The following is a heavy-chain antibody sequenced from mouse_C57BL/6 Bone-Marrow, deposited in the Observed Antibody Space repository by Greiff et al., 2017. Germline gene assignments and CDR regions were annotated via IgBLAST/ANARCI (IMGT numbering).Heavy chain of an antibody. CDR2: IWSGGST. D-gene: IGHD2-3*01. CDR3: ARGMMVTTGAWFAY. CDR1: GFSLTSSG. J-gene: IGHJ3*01. V-gene: IGHV2-2*01. Sequence: VQGVESGPGLVQPSQSLSITCTVSGFSLTSSGVHWVRQSPGKGLEWLGVIWSGGSTDYNAAFISILSISKDNSKSQVFFKMNSLQADDTAIYYCARGMMVTTGAWFAYWGQGTLVTVSA.